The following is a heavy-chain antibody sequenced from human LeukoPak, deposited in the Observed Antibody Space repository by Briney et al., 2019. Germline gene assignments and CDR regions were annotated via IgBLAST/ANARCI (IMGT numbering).Heavy chain of an antibody. Sequence: SETLSPTCALSCDSVTGHPWRWIRQPPGKGRDYIVFVVYNGYTNYNTSLKTRAPISMDTPKSQVSLNLNSVTPAAAAVFYCARLAKCDGNCYSFDFWGQRLLVAVSS. J-gene: IGHJ4*02. V-gene: IGHV4-59*02. CDR3: ARLAKCDGNCYSFDF. D-gene: IGHD2-21*02. CDR1: CDSVTGHP. CDR2: VVYNGYT.